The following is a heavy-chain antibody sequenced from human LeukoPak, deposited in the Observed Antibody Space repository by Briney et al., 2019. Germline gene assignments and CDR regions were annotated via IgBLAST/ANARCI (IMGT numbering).Heavy chain of an antibody. CDR3: ASYGDYVGFGY. D-gene: IGHD4-17*01. V-gene: IGHV4-39*07. Sequence: SETLSLTCTVSGGSISSSSYYWGWIRQPPGKGLEWIGSIYYSGSTYYNPSLKSRVTISVDTSKNQFSLKLSSVTAADTAVYYCASYGDYVGFGYWGQGTLVTVSS. CDR1: GGSISSSSYY. J-gene: IGHJ4*02. CDR2: IYYSGST.